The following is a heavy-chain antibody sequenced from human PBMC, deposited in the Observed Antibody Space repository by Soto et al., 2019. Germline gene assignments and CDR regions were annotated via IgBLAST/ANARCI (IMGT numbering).Heavy chain of an antibody. Sequence: GASVKVSCKASGYTFTSYDINWVRQATGQGLEWMGWMNPNSGNTGYAQKFQGRVTMTRNTSISTAYMELSSLRSEDTAVYYCAAGVVVAATPPDYWGQGALVTVSS. D-gene: IGHD2-15*01. CDR3: AAGVVVAATPPDY. CDR1: GYTFTSYD. J-gene: IGHJ4*02. CDR2: MNPNSGNT. V-gene: IGHV1-8*01.